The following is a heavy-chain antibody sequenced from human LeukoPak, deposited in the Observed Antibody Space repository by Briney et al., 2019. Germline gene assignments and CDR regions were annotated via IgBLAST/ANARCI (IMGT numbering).Heavy chain of an antibody. D-gene: IGHD6-13*01. V-gene: IGHV3-23*01. Sequence: GGSLRLSCVGSGFTFSSYAMSWVRQAPGKGLEWVSAIRESGGSTHYADSVKGRFTISRDNSKNTLYLQMNSLRAEDTAVYYCAKTKPYGTTWYGGIDWGQGALVTVSS. CDR2: IRESGGST. J-gene: IGHJ4*02. CDR3: AKTKPYGTTWYGGID. CDR1: GFTFSSYA.